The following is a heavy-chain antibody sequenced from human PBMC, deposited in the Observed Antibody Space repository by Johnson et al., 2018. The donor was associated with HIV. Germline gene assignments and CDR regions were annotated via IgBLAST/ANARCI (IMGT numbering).Heavy chain of an antibody. V-gene: IGHV3-30*02. D-gene: IGHD6-13*01. CDR1: GFTFTSYG. CDR2: IRYDGSNK. Sequence: QVLLLESGGGVVQPGGSLRLSCAASGFTFTSYGMHWVRQAPGKGLEWVAFIRYDGSNKYYADSVKGRFTISRDNSKNSLSLQMNSLRAEDTAVYYCATSGDKYSSNWGDAFDIWGQGTMVTVSS. CDR3: ATSGDKYSSNWGDAFDI. J-gene: IGHJ3*02.